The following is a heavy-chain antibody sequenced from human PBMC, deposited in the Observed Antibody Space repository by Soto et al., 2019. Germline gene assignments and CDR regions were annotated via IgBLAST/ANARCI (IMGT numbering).Heavy chain of an antibody. J-gene: IGHJ6*02. V-gene: IGHV1-69*13. CDR1: GGTFSSYA. CDR2: IIPIFGTA. CDR3: ARGQMVVAANPYYYGMDV. Sequence: GASVKVSCKASGGTFSSYAISWVRQAPGQGLEWMGGIIPIFGTANYAQKFQGRVTITADESTSTAYMELSSLRSEDTAVYYCARGQMVVAANPYYYGMDVWGQGTTVTVSS. D-gene: IGHD2-15*01.